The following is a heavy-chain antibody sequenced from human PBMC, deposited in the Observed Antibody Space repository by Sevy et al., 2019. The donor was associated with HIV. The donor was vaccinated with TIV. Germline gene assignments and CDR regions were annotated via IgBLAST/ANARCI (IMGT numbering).Heavy chain of an antibody. J-gene: IGHJ4*02. Sequence: ASVKVSCKASGYTFTSYGINWVRQAPGQGLEWMGWISAYNGNTNYAQKLQGRVTMTTDTSTSTAYMELRSLRSDDTAVYYCARGGGYDYIWGSYRSPLDYWGQGTLVTVSS. CDR1: GYTFTSYG. D-gene: IGHD3-16*02. CDR3: ARGGGYDYIWGSYRSPLDY. CDR2: ISAYNGNT. V-gene: IGHV1-18*01.